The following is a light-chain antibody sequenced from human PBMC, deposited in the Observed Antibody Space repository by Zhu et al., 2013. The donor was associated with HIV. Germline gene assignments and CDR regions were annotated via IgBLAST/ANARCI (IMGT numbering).Light chain of an antibody. CDR1: QDIDTG. V-gene: IGKV1-13*02. CDR2: DAS. Sequence: AIQLIQSPSSLSASVGDRVTISCRASQDIDTGLAWYQQRPGNVPKLLIYDASTLESGVPSRFSGSGSGTDFTLTISSLQAEDVAVYYCQQYYSTPYTFGQGTKLEIK. CDR3: QQYYSTPYT. J-gene: IGKJ2*01.